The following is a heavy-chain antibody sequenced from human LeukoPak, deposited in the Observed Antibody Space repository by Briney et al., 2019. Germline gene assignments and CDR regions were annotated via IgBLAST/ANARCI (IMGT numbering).Heavy chain of an antibody. J-gene: IGHJ5*02. D-gene: IGHD3-22*01. CDR1: GGSFSGYY. V-gene: IGHV4-34*01. Sequence: SETLSLTCAVYGGSFSGYYWSWIRQPPGEGLEWIGEINHSGSTNYNPSLKSRVTISVDTSKNQFSLKLSSVTAADTAVYYCARGRIVVVSKNWFDPWGQGTLVTVSS. CDR3: ARGRIVVVSKNWFDP. CDR2: INHSGST.